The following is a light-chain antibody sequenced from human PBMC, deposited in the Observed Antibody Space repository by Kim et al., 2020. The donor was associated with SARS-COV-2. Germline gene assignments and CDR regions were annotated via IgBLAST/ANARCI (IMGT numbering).Light chain of an antibody. CDR2: GAS. J-gene: IGKJ2*01. CDR1: QSVSSGD. V-gene: IGKV3-20*01. CDR3: QQYGSSPRT. Sequence: LSTRESATLSCRASQSVSSGDLAWYQQKPGQAPRLLIFGASSRATGIPDRFSGSGSGTDFTLTINRLEPEDFAVYYCQQYGSSPRTFGQGTKLEI.